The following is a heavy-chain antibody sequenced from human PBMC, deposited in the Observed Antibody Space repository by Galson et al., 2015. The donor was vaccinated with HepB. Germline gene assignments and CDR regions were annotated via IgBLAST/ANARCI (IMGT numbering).Heavy chain of an antibody. CDR3: ARVGGYDGFDI. CDR2: MSYDGSNK. D-gene: IGHD3-10*01. CDR1: GFTFSNYD. J-gene: IGHJ3*02. Sequence: SLRLSCAASGFTFSNYDMHWVRQAPGKGLEWVAIMSYDGSNKYYADSVKGRFTISRDNSKNTLYLKMNSLRAEDTAVYYCARVGGYDGFDIWGQGTMVTVSS. V-gene: IGHV3-30-3*01.